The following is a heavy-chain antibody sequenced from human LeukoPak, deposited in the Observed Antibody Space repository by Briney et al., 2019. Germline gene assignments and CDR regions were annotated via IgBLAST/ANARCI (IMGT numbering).Heavy chain of an antibody. CDR3: ARDHLGHSSGWSQSRYFDY. V-gene: IGHV1-69*13. D-gene: IGHD6-19*01. Sequence: GASVKVSCKASGGTFSSYAINWVRQAPGQGLEWMGRIIPIFGTTNYAQKLQDRVTITADESTSTAYMELSSLRSEDTAVYYCARDHLGHSSGWSQSRYFDYWGQGTLVTVSS. J-gene: IGHJ4*02. CDR2: IIPIFGTT. CDR1: GGTFSSYA.